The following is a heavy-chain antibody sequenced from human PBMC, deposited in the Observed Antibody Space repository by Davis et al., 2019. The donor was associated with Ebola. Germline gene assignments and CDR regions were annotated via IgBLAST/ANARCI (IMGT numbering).Heavy chain of an antibody. V-gene: IGHV1-2*02. CDR3: ASPIGDYGGNSGLFDI. Sequence: ASVKVSCKASGYTFTGYYMHWVRQAPAQGLEWMGWINPNSGGTNYAQKFQGRVTMTRDTSISTAYMELSRLRSDDTAVYYCASPIGDYGGNSGLFDIWGQGTMVTVSS. CDR2: INPNSGGT. CDR1: GYTFTGYY. D-gene: IGHD4-23*01. J-gene: IGHJ3*02.